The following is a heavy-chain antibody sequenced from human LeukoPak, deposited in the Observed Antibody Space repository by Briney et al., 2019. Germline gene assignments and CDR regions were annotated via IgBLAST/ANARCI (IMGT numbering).Heavy chain of an antibody. CDR1: GFTFSDYY. CDR2: ISSSGSTR. V-gene: IGHV3-11*01. Sequence: GGSLRLSCAASGFTFSDYYMSWIRQAPGKGLEWVAYISSSGSTRYYADSVKGRFTISRDNAKNSLYLQMNSLRAEDTAVYYCARTTVTTLRMSTKYYYYGMDVWGQGTTVTVSS. J-gene: IGHJ6*02. D-gene: IGHD4-11*01. CDR3: ARTTVTTLRMSTKYYYYGMDV.